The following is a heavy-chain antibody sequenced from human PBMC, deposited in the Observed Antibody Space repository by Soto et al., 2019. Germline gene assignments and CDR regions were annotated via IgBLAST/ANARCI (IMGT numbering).Heavy chain of an antibody. D-gene: IGHD1-26*01. CDR3: ARLYSGSYLRRYYYYGMDV. Sequence: QLQLQESGPGLVKPSETLSLTCTVSGGSISSSSYYWGWIRQPPGQGLEWIGSIYYSGSTYYNPSLKSRVTISVDTSKNRCSLKLSSVTAADSAVYYCARLYSGSYLRRYYYYGMDVWGQGTTVTVSS. V-gene: IGHV4-39*01. CDR1: GGSISSSSYY. J-gene: IGHJ6*02. CDR2: IYYSGST.